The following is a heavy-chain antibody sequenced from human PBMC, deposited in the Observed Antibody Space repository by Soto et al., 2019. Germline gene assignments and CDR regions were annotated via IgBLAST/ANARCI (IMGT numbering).Heavy chain of an antibody. J-gene: IGHJ3*02. V-gene: IGHV1-18*01. CDR1: GYTFTSYG. CDR3: ARDRGYYDSSGYYGGYAFDI. D-gene: IGHD3-22*01. CDR2: ISAYNGNT. Sequence: SVKVSCKDSGYTFTSYGISWVRQAPGQGLEWMGWISAYNGNTNYAQKLQGRVTMTTDTSTSTAYMELRSLRSDDTAVYYCARDRGYYDSSGYYGGYAFDIWGQGTMVTVSS.